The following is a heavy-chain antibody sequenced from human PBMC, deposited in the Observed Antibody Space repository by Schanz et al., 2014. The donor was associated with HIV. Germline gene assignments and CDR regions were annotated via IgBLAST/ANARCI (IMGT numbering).Heavy chain of an antibody. CDR3: ARDLQGLARQGGMDV. Sequence: EVHLVESGGTLVKPGGSLRLSCAASGLAFSVYTMNWVRQTPGKGLEWVSPISGNGHYTYFANSLRGRFAISRDNARSSVFLEMNDLRADDTGVYYCARDLQGLARQGGMDVWGQGTTVTVSS. D-gene: IGHD6-6*01. CDR2: ISGNGHYT. V-gene: IGHV3-21*06. CDR1: GLAFSVYT. J-gene: IGHJ6*02.